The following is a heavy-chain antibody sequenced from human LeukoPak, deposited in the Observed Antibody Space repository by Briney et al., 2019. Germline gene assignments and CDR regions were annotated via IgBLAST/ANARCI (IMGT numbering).Heavy chain of an antibody. CDR1: GGSISSSSYY. V-gene: IGHV4-39*01. D-gene: IGHD3-3*01. CDR2: IYYSGST. J-gene: IGHJ4*02. CDR3: ARASFSIFGVVTLFDY. Sequence: SETLSLTCTVSGGSISSSSYYWGWIRQPPGKWLEWIGSIYYSGSTYYNPSLKSRVTISVDTSKNQFSLKLSSVTAADTAVHYCARASFSIFGVVTLFDYWGQGTLVTVSS.